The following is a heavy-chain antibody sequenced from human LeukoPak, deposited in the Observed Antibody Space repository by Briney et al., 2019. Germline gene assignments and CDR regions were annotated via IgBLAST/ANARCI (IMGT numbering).Heavy chain of an antibody. Sequence: ASVKVSCKASGYTFTSYGISWVRQAPGQGLEWMGIINPSGGSTSYTQKFQGRVTMTRDTSTSTVYMELSSLRSEDTAVYYCARADWNDRFDPWGQGTLVTVSS. V-gene: IGHV1-46*01. D-gene: IGHD1-1*01. CDR3: ARADWNDRFDP. CDR1: GYTFTSYG. CDR2: INPSGGST. J-gene: IGHJ5*02.